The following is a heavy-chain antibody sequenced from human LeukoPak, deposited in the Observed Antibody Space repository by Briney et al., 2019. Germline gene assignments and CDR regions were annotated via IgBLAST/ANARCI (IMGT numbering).Heavy chain of an antibody. Sequence: QPGGSLRLSCAASGFTFSSYGMSWVRQAPGKGLEWVSAISGSGGSTYYADSVKGRFTISRDNSKNTLYLQMNSLRAEDTAVYYCAKEMGDGYNYGGFFLDYWGQGTLVTVSS. CDR1: GFTFSSYG. J-gene: IGHJ4*02. V-gene: IGHV3-23*01. D-gene: IGHD5-24*01. CDR3: AKEMGDGYNYGGFFLDY. CDR2: ISGSGGST.